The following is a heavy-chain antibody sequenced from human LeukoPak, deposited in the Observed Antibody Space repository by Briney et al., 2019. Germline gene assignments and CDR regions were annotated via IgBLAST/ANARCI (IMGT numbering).Heavy chain of an antibody. CDR2: IYYNGST. CDR3: ARQSRGIAVAGLDY. J-gene: IGHJ4*02. CDR1: GGSLSSYY. V-gene: IGHV4-59*08. Sequence: SETLSLTCIVSGGSLSSYYWTWIRQPPGKGLEWIGYIYYNGSTNYNPSLKSRVTISVDTSKNQFSLKLNSVTAADTAVYYCARQSRGIAVAGLDYWGQGILVTVSS. D-gene: IGHD6-19*01.